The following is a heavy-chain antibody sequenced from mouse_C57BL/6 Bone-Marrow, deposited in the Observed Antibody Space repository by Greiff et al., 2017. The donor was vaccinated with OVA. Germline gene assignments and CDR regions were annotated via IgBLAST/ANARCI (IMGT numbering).Heavy chain of an antibody. CDR1: GYTFTSYG. CDR2: IYPRSGNT. V-gene: IGHV1-81*01. D-gene: IGHD2-3*01. CDR3: ARRGWLLAY. Sequence: VQLQQSGAELARPGASVKLSCKASGYTFTSYGISWVKQRTGQSLEWIGEIYPRSGNTYYNEKFKGKATLTADKSSSTAYMELRSLTSEDSAVYFCARRGWLLAYWGQGTLVTVSA. J-gene: IGHJ3*01.